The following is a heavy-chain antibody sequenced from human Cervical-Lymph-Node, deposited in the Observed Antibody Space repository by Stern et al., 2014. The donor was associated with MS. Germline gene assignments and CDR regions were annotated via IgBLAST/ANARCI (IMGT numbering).Heavy chain of an antibody. D-gene: IGHD6-19*01. J-gene: IGHJ4*02. Sequence: VQLEESGPGLVKPSETLSLTCTVSGGSISSYYWSWIRQPPGKGLEWIGYIYYSGSTNYNPSLKSRVTISVDTSKNQFSLKLSSVTAADTAVYYCARGPRYSSGWPRVWGQGTLVTVSS. V-gene: IGHV4-59*01. CDR2: IYYSGST. CDR1: GGSISSYY. CDR3: ARGPRYSSGWPRV.